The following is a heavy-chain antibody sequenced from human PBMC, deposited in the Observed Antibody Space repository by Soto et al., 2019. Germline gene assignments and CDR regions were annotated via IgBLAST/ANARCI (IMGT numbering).Heavy chain of an antibody. CDR2: IFPGDSDT. CDR3: AKLRGSGTYYPRNWFDP. V-gene: IGHV5-51*03. J-gene: IGHJ5*02. CDR1: GYSFSSNW. Sequence: EVQLVQSGAEVKKPGESLRISCKGSGYSFSSNWIVWVRQMPGEGLEWMGIIFPGDSDTRYSPSFQGQVTISADKSTSTAYLQWSSLKASDTAMYYCAKLRGSGTYYPRNWFDPWGQGTLVTVSS. D-gene: IGHD3-10*01.